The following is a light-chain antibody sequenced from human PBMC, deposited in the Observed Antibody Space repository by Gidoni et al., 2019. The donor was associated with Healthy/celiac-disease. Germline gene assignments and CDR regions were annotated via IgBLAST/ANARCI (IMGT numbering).Light chain of an antibody. CDR3: QSADSSGTWV. V-gene: IGLV3-25*03. J-gene: IGLJ3*02. Sequence: SYELTQPPSVSVSPGQTARITCSGDALPKQYAYWYQQKPGQAPVLGIYKDSERRSGIPERFSGSSSGTTVTLTISGVQAEDEADYYCQSADSSGTWVFGGGTKLTVL. CDR1: ALPKQY. CDR2: KDS.